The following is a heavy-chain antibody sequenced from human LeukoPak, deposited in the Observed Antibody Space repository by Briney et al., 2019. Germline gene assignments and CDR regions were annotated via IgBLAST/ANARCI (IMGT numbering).Heavy chain of an antibody. Sequence: AETLPLTCHVSGGSISSSTAYWGGIRQSPGKGLQWIGRIYYSGTTLYNLSLKSRVTMSVDTRNNQFSLRLSSVTAADTAVYYCARHGPTDYFDYWGQGISVAVSS. CDR1: GGSISSSTAY. CDR2: IYYSGTT. J-gene: IGHJ4*02. D-gene: IGHD2-21*02. V-gene: IGHV4-39*01. CDR3: ARHGPTDYFDY.